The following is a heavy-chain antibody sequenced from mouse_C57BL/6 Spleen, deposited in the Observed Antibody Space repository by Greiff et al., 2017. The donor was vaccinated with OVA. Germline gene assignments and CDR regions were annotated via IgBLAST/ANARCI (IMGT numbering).Heavy chain of an antibody. Sequence: VKLLESGAELVKPGASVKISCKASGYAFSSYWMNWVKQRPGKGLEWIGQIYPGDGDTNYNGKFKGKATLTADKSSSTAYMQLSSLTSEDSAVYFCARTTVVATNYFDYWGQGTTLTVSS. J-gene: IGHJ2*01. CDR3: ARTTVVATNYFDY. CDR2: IYPGDGDT. V-gene: IGHV1-80*01. D-gene: IGHD1-1*01. CDR1: GYAFSSYW.